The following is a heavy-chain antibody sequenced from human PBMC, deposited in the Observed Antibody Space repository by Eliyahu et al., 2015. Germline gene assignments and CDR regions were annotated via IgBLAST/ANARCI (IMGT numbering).Heavy chain of an antibody. V-gene: IGHV3-7*03. CDR2: IKQGGSEK. D-gene: IGHD4-17*01. J-gene: IGHJ4*02. CDR1: GFTFSDYW. Sequence: EVHLVESGXGLVQPVGSLRLSCTASGFTFSDYWMTWVRQAPGKGLEWVASIKQGGSEKYYLDSVKGRFSISRDNAKNSLYLQMNSLRAEDTAIYYCARGGMTSVSYWGQGTLVTVSS. CDR3: ARGGMTSVSY.